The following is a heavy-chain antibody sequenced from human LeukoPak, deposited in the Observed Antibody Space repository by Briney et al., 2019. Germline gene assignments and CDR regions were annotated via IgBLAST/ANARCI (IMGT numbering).Heavy chain of an antibody. CDR3: AELGITMIGGV. Sequence: TGGSLRLSCAASGFTFSSYGMNWVRQAPGKGLDWDSYISSSVSTIYYADSVKGRFTISRDNAKNSLYLQMNSLRAEDTAVYYCAELGITMIGGVWGKGPTVTISS. D-gene: IGHD3-10*02. CDR1: GFTFSSYG. CDR2: ISSSVSTI. V-gene: IGHV3-48*03. J-gene: IGHJ6*04.